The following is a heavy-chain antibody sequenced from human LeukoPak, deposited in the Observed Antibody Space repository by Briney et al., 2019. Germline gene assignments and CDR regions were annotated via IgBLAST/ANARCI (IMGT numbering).Heavy chain of an antibody. CDR2: ISAYNGNT. J-gene: IGHJ4*02. CDR1: GYTFTSYG. V-gene: IGHV1-18*01. D-gene: IGHD3-22*01. CDR3: ARDQYYSYYCDSSGYPPFDY. Sequence: ASVKVSCKASGYTFTSYGISWVRQAPGQGLEWMGWISAYNGNTNYAQTLQGRVTMTTDTSTSTAYMELRSVRPDDTAVYYCARDQYYSYYCDSSGYPPFDYRGQGTLVTVSS.